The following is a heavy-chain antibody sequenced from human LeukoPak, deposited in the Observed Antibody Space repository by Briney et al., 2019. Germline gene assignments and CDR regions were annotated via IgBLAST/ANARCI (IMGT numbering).Heavy chain of an antibody. CDR1: GYTFTGYY. CDR3: AREGPIVGATGSGDY. Sequence: APVKVSCKASGYTFTGYYMHWVRQAPGQGLEWMGRINPNSGGTNYAQKFQGRVTMTRDTSISTAYMELSRLRSDDTAVYYCAREGPIVGATGSGDYWGQGTLVTVSS. J-gene: IGHJ4*02. CDR2: INPNSGGT. D-gene: IGHD1-26*01. V-gene: IGHV1-2*06.